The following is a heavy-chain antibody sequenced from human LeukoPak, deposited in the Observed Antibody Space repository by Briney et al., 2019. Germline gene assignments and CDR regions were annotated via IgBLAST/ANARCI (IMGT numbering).Heavy chain of an antibody. J-gene: IGHJ4*02. CDR2: IYYSGST. D-gene: IGHD6-13*01. V-gene: IGHV4-39*07. CDR3: ASPPGIAAAGGYYFDY. Sequence: SGTLSLTCTVSGGSISSSSYYWGWIRQPPGKGLEWIGSIYYSGSTYYNPSLKSRVTISVDTSKNQFSLKLSSVTAADTAVYYCASPPGIAAAGGYYFDYWGQGTLVTVSS. CDR1: GGSISSSSYY.